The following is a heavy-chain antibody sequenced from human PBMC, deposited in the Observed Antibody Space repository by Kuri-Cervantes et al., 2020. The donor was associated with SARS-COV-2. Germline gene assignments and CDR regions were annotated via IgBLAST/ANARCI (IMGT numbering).Heavy chain of an antibody. V-gene: IGHV3-53*01. J-gene: IGHJ5*02. Sequence: GESLKISCAASGFTVSSNYMSWVRQAPGKGLEWVSVIYSGGGTYYADSVKGRFTISRDNSKNTLYLQMNSLRAEDTAVYYCARERGLRGWFDPWGQGTLVTVSS. CDR2: IYSGGGT. CDR1: GFTVSSNY. CDR3: ARERGLRGWFDP.